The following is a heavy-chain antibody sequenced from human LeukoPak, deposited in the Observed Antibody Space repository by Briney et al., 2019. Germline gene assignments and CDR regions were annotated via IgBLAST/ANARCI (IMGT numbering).Heavy chain of an antibody. CDR1: GYTFTSYD. D-gene: IGHD3-22*01. CDR2: MNPNSGNT. Sequence: ASVKVSCKASGYTFTSYDINWVRQATGQGREWMGWMNPNSGNTGYAQKFQGRVTMTRNTSISTAYMELSSLRSEDTAVYYCARVMDDSSGYRPCGYWGQGILVTVSS. V-gene: IGHV1-8*01. CDR3: ARVMDDSSGYRPCGY. J-gene: IGHJ4*02.